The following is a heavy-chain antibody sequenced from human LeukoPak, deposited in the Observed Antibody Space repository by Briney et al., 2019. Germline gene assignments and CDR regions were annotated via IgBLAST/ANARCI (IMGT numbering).Heavy chain of an antibody. CDR2: ISSSSSYI. CDR1: GFTFSSYA. Sequence: PGGSLRLSCSASGFTFSSYAMHWVRQAPGKGLEWVSSISSSSSYIYYADSVKGRFTISRDNAKNSLYLQMNSPRAEDTAVYYCARGCRSSVGNWFDLWGQGTLVTVSS. D-gene: IGHD6-6*01. V-gene: IGHV3-21*01. CDR3: ARGCRSSVGNWFDL. J-gene: IGHJ5*02.